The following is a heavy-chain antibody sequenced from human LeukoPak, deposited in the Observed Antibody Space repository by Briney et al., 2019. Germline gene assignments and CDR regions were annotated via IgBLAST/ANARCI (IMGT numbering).Heavy chain of an antibody. J-gene: IGHJ6*02. CDR3: ARDGGFSSSWSSNYYYYGMDV. D-gene: IGHD6-13*01. V-gene: IGHV1-2*02. Sequence: ASVKVSYKASGYTFTGYYMHWVRQAPGQGLEWMGWINPNSGGTNYAQKFQGRVTMTRDTSISTAYMELSRLRSDDTAVYYCARDGGFSSSWSSNYYYYGMDVWGQGTTVTVS. CDR1: GYTFTGYY. CDR2: INPNSGGT.